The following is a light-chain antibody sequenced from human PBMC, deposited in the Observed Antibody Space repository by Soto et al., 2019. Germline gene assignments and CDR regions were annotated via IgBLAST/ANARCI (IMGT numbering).Light chain of an antibody. CDR3: SSYTSSSTLVV. Sequence: QSVLTQPASVSGSPGQSITIYCTGTSSDVGGYNYVSWYQQHPGKAPKLMIYDVSNRPSGVSNSFSGSKSGNTASLTISGLKAEDEADYYCSSYTSSSTLVVFGGGTKLTVL. V-gene: IGLV2-14*01. CDR1: SSDVGGYNY. CDR2: DVS. J-gene: IGLJ2*01.